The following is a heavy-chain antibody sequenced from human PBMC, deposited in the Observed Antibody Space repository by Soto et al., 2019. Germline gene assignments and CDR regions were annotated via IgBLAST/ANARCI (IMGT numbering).Heavy chain of an antibody. CDR2: ISYDGSNA. CDR3: ARDGGGFGELLLNSYDAFDL. CDR1: GFSFSTYA. V-gene: IGHV3-30*04. J-gene: IGHJ3*01. D-gene: IGHD3-10*01. Sequence: PGGSLRLSCTASGFSFSTYAMYWARQAPGKGLEWVAIISYDGSNAQYADSVKGRFTVARDNSKNTLYLQMHSLTAEDTAVYYCARDGGGFGELLLNSYDAFDLWGQGKLVTVSS.